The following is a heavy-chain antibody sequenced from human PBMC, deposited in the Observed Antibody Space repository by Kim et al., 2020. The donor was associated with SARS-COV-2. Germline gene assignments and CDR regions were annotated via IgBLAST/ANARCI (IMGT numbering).Heavy chain of an antibody. Sequence: GGSLRLSCAASGFTFSSYAMSWVRQAPGKGLEWVSAISGSGGSTYYADSVKGRFTISRDNSKNTLYLQMNSLRAEDTAVYYCAKDPSGVLGGSRGGDAFDIWGQGTMVTVSS. J-gene: IGHJ3*02. D-gene: IGHD1-26*01. CDR1: GFTFSSYA. CDR3: AKDPSGVLGGSRGGDAFDI. V-gene: IGHV3-23*01. CDR2: ISGSGGST.